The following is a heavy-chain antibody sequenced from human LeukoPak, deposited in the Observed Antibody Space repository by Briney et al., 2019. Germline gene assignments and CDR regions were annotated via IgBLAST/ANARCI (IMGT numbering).Heavy chain of an antibody. D-gene: IGHD5-18*01. CDR2: ISWNSGNI. CDR1: EFTFDDYA. Sequence: GGSLRLSCAASEFTFDDYAMLWVRQAPGKGLEWVSGISWNSGNIGYADSVKGRFIISRDNAKNSLYLQMNSLRAEDTALYYCAKDTGYSFVRYYFDYWGQGTLVTVSS. CDR3: AKDTGYSFVRYYFDY. J-gene: IGHJ4*02. V-gene: IGHV3-9*01.